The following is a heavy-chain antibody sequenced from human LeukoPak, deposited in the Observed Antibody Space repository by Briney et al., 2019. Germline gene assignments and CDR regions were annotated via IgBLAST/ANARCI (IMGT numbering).Heavy chain of an antibody. J-gene: IGHJ4*02. CDR1: GFTFSSYA. CDR2: ISGSGGNT. V-gene: IGHV3-23*01. CDR3: AKSSSGGTDFDY. D-gene: IGHD3-22*01. Sequence: GGSLRLSCAASGFTFSSYAMSWVRQAPGKGLEWVSAISGSGGNTYYADSVKGRFTISRDNSKNTLYLQMNSLRAEDTAVYYCAKSSSGGTDFDYWGQGTLVTVSS.